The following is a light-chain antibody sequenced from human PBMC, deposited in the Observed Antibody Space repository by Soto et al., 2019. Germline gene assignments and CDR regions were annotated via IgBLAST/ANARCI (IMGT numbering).Light chain of an antibody. CDR3: SSYAGSNNWAV. V-gene: IGLV2-8*01. Sequence: QSALTQPPSASGSPGQSVTISCTGTSRDVGGYNYVSWYQQHPGKAPKLIIYEDTKRPSGVPDRFTGSKSGNTASLTVSGLQAEDEADYYCSSYAGSNNWAVFGGGTKVTVL. CDR2: EDT. J-gene: IGLJ3*02. CDR1: SRDVGGYNY.